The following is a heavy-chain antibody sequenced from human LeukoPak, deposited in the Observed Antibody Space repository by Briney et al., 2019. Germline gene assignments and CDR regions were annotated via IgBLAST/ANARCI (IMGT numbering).Heavy chain of an antibody. V-gene: IGHV3-7*03. J-gene: IGHJ6*02. Sequence: PGGSLRLSCAAFGFTFGSHWMTWVRQAPGKGLEWVANIKEDGSKKNYVDSVKGRFTISRDNAKNSLYLQMNSLRAEDTAVYYCASEYDYSNEGYYYYYGMDVWGQGTTVTVSS. CDR3: ASEYDYSNEGYYYYYGMDV. CDR2: IKEDGSKK. D-gene: IGHD4-11*01. CDR1: GFTFGSHW.